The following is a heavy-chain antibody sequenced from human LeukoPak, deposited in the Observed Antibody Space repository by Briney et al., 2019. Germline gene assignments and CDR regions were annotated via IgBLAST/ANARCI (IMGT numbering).Heavy chain of an antibody. V-gene: IGHV3-48*01. J-gene: IGHJ4*02. CDR3: AKDKGGNISLPGY. Sequence: GGSLRLSCAASGFTFSSYSMNWVRQAPGKGLEWVSYISSSSSTIYYADSVKGRFTISRDNAKNSLYLQMNSLRAEDTAVYYCAKDKGGNISLPGYWGQGTLVTVSS. CDR1: GFTFSSYS. CDR2: ISSSSSTI. D-gene: IGHD3-16*01.